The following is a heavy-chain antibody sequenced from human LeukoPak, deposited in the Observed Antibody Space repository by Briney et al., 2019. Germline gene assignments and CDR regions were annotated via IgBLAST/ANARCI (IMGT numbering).Heavy chain of an antibody. CDR2: IDPRGSST. V-gene: IGHV5-10-1*01. CDR1: GYSFTTYW. J-gene: IGHJ4*02. D-gene: IGHD6-19*01. Sequence: GESLKISWKGSGYSFTTYWISWVRQMPGKGLEWMGRIDPRGSSTDYCPSFQGHVTISADKSISTAYLQWSSLKASDTAMYYCATGGSGWLYWGQGTLVTVSS. CDR3: ATGGSGWLY.